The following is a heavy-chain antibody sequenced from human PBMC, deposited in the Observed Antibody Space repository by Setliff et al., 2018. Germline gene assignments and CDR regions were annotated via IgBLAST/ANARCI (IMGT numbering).Heavy chain of an antibody. CDR1: GFSLSNARMG. V-gene: IGHV2-26*01. Sequence: ESDPTLVNPTETLTLTCTVSGFSLSNARMGVSWIRQPPGKALEWLAHIFSNDEKSYSTSLKSRLTISKDTSKSQVVLTMTNMDPVDTATYYCARAYYDSSGYYPLVYWGQGTLVTVS. CDR3: ARAYYDSSGYYPLVY. D-gene: IGHD3-22*01. J-gene: IGHJ4*02. CDR2: IFSNDEK.